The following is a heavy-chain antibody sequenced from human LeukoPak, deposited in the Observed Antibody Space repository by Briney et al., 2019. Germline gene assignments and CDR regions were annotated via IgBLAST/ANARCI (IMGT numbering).Heavy chain of an antibody. CDR2: ISGTGGST. J-gene: IGHJ4*02. Sequence: QPGGSLRLSCAASGFTFSTYAMSWVRQAPGKGLEWVSVISGTGGSTFYADSVKGRFTISRDNSKSTLFLQMNTLRAEDTAIYYCAKDRHGVTSGGQGTLVTVSS. CDR3: AKDRHGVTS. D-gene: IGHD2-21*02. V-gene: IGHV3-23*01. CDR1: GFTFSTYA.